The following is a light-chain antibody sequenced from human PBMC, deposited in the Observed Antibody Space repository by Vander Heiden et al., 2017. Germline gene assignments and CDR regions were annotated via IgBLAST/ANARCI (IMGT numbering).Light chain of an antibody. V-gene: IGKV1-5*03. CDR1: QSISSW. J-gene: IGKJ1*01. CDR2: KAS. Sequence: DIQLTQSPSTLSSSVGDRVTTTCRASQSISSWVAWYQQKPGNAPKLLIYKASNLEPGVPSRFSGSGSGTEFTLTISSLQPDDCATYYCQQYNSYSWTFGQGTKVEIK. CDR3: QQYNSYSWT.